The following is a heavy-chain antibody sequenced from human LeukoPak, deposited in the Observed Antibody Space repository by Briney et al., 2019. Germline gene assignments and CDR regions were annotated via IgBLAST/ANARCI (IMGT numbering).Heavy chain of an antibody. Sequence: PSETLSLTCAVYGGSFSGYYWSWIRRPPGKGLEWIGEINHSGSTNYNPSLKSRVTISVDTSKNQFSLELSSVTAADTAVYYCAREVWDGYNLDYWGQGTLVTVSS. CDR2: INHSGST. V-gene: IGHV4-34*01. CDR3: AREVWDGYNLDY. J-gene: IGHJ4*02. D-gene: IGHD5-24*01. CDR1: GGSFSGYY.